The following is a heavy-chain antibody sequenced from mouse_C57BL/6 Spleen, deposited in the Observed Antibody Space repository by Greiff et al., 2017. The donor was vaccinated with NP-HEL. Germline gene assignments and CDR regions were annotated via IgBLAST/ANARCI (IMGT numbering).Heavy chain of an antibody. CDR1: GYAFSSSW. D-gene: IGHD2-4*01. V-gene: IGHV1-82*01. J-gene: IGHJ4*01. CDR3: ARDRYYDYGAYAMDY. CDR2: IYPGDGDT. Sequence: QVQLQQSGPELVKPGASVKISCKASGYAFSSSWMNWVKQRPGKGLEWIGRIYPGDGDTNYNGKFKGKATLTADKSSSTAYMQLSSLTSEDSAVYFCARDRYYDYGAYAMDYWGQGTSVTVSS.